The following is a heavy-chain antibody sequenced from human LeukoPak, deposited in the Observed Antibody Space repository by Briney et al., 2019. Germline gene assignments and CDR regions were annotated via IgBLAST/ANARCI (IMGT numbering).Heavy chain of an antibody. Sequence: PGGSLRLSCAASGFTFSSYSMNWVRQAPGKGLEWVSYISSSSSTIYYADSVKGRFTISRDNAKNSLYLQMNSLRAEDTAVYYCARDEGEYYYDSSGYDDYWGQGTLVTVSS. CDR1: GFTFSSYS. D-gene: IGHD3-22*01. CDR2: ISSSSSTI. V-gene: IGHV3-48*04. J-gene: IGHJ4*02. CDR3: ARDEGEYYYDSSGYDDY.